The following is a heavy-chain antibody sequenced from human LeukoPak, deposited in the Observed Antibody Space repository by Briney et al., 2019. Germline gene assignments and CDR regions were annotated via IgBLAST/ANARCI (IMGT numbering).Heavy chain of an antibody. Sequence: SGGSLRLSCAASGFTFSSYSMNWVRQAPGKGLEWVSYISSSSSTIYYADSVKGRFTISRDNAKNSLYLQMNSLRAEDTAVYYCARVSRGSYYVEGYFDYWGQGTLVTVSS. CDR1: GFTFSSYS. V-gene: IGHV3-48*01. CDR2: ISSSSSTI. CDR3: ARVSRGSYYVEGYFDY. J-gene: IGHJ4*02. D-gene: IGHD1-26*01.